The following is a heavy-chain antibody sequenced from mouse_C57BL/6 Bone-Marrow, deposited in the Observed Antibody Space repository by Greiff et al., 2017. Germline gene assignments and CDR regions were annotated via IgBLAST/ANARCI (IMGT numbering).Heavy chain of an antibody. J-gene: IGHJ1*03. V-gene: IGHV1-39*01. CDR1: GYSFTDYI. Sequence: EVQLQQSGPELVKPGASVKISCKASGYSFTDYIMNWVKQSTGQSLEWIGVINPNYGTTSYNQKFKGKATLTVDQSSSTAYMQLNILTSEDSAVYDCARHGRLRVDWYFDVWGTGTTVTVSA. D-gene: IGHD2-4*01. CDR2: INPNYGTT. CDR3: ARHGRLRVDWYFDV.